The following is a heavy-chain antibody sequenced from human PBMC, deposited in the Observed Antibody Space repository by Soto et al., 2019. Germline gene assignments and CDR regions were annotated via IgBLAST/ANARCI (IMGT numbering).Heavy chain of an antibody. V-gene: IGHV3-9*01. Sequence: EVQLVESGGGLVQPGRSLRLSCAGSGFTFDDYAMHWVRQAPGKGLEWVSGISWNSGSIAYADSVKGRFTISRDNAKNSLYLQMNSLRAEHTALYYCAKDAQQLLRDRPFDYWGQGTLVTVSS. J-gene: IGHJ4*02. CDR3: AKDAQQLLRDRPFDY. CDR1: GFTFDDYA. D-gene: IGHD6-13*01. CDR2: ISWNSGSI.